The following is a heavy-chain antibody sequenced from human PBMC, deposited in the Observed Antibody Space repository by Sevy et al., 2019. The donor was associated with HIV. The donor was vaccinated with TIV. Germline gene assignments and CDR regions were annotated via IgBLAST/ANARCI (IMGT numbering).Heavy chain of an antibody. CDR1: GFTFGSYW. V-gene: IGHV3-7*01. CDR2: IKQDGSEK. CDR3: VRDTETYRD. D-gene: IGHD2-8*02. Sequence: GGSLRLSCTASGFTFGSYWMSWVRQAPGRGLEWVANIKQDGSEKYYVDSVKGRFTISRDNAESSLFLHMNSLRAEDTAVYYCVRDTETYRDWGQGTLVTVSS. J-gene: IGHJ4*02.